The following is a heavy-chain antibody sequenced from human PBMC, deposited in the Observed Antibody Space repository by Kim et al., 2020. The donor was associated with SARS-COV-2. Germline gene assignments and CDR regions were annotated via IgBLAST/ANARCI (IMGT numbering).Heavy chain of an antibody. Sequence: SETLSLTCTVSGGSISSSSYYWGWIRQPPGKGLEWIGSIYYSGSTYYNPSLKSRVTISVDTSKNQFSLKLSSVTAADTAVYYCARQSDTYYDILTGQGLFDYWGQGTLVTVSS. V-gene: IGHV4-39*01. D-gene: IGHD3-9*01. J-gene: IGHJ4*02. CDR2: IYYSGST. CDR1: GGSISSSSYY. CDR3: ARQSDTYYDILTGQGLFDY.